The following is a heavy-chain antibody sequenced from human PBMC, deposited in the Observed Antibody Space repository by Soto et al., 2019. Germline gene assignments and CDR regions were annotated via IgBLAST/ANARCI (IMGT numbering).Heavy chain of an antibody. CDR1: GGSISSYY. J-gene: IGHJ5*02. Sequence: SETLSLTCTVSGGSISSYYWSWIRQPPGKGLEWIGYIYYSGSTNYNPSLKSRVTISVDTSKNQFSLKLSSVTAADTAVYYCARDLVSRQQLARGWFDPWGQGTLVTVSS. CDR3: ARDLVSRQQLARGWFDP. CDR2: IYYSGST. D-gene: IGHD6-13*01. V-gene: IGHV4-59*01.